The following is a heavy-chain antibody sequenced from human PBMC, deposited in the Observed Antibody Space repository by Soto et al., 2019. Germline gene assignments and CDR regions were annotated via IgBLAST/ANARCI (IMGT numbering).Heavy chain of an antibody. Sequence: QVQLVQSGAEVKKPGASVKVSCKASGYTFTSYYMHWVRQAPGQGLEWMGIINPSGDSTSYAPKLQGRVIMTRDTSTSTVYMELSSLRSEDTAVYYCARGTGSIAPRHHYYYDLDVWGKGTTVTVSS. V-gene: IGHV1-46*03. D-gene: IGHD6-6*01. CDR2: INPSGDST. J-gene: IGHJ6*03. CDR1: GYTFTSYY. CDR3: ARGTGSIAPRHHYYYDLDV.